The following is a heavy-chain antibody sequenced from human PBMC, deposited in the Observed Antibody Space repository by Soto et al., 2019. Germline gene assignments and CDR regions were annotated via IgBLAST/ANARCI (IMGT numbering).Heavy chain of an antibody. CDR1: GGSFSGYY. J-gene: IGHJ6*02. CDR2: INHSGST. D-gene: IGHD6-13*01. V-gene: IGHV4-34*01. CDR3: ASGDSSSWYPRYYYGMDV. Sequence: PSETLSLTCAVYGGSFSGYYWSWIRQPPGKGLEWIGEINHSGSTNYNPSLKSRVTISVETSKNQFSLKLSSVTAADTAVYYCASGDSSSWYPRYYYGMDVWGQGTTVTVSS.